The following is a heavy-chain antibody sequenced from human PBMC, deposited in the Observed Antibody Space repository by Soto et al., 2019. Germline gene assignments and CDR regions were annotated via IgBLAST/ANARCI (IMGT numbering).Heavy chain of an antibody. D-gene: IGHD3-3*01. Sequence: QVQLVQSGAEVKKPGASVKVSCKASGYTITSYAMHWVRQAPGQRLEWMGWINAGNGNTKYSQKFQGRVTITRDTSASTAYMELSSLRSEDTAVYYCASSDFWSGYGGFDYWGQGTLVTVSS. V-gene: IGHV1-3*01. J-gene: IGHJ4*02. CDR1: GYTITSYA. CDR3: ASSDFWSGYGGFDY. CDR2: INAGNGNT.